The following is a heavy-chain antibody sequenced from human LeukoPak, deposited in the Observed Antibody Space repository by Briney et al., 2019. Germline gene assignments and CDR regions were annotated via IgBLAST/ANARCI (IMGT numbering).Heavy chain of an antibody. Sequence: SETLSLTCTVSGGSISSYYWSWIRQPPGKGLEWIGYIYYSGSTNYNPSLKSRVTISVDTSKNQFPLKLSSVTAADTAVYYCARHRPSSSWYYFDYWGQGTLVTVSS. CDR3: ARHRPSSSWYYFDY. V-gene: IGHV4-59*08. J-gene: IGHJ4*02. D-gene: IGHD6-13*01. CDR1: GGSISSYY. CDR2: IYYSGST.